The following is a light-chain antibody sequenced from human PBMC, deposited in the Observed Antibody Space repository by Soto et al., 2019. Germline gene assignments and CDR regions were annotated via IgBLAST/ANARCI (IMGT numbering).Light chain of an antibody. CDR2: MNN. CDR1: SSNVARNF. Sequence: QSVLTQPPSASGTPGQRVTISCSASSSNVARNFVYWYQQLPGTAPKLLIYMNNQRPSGVPDRFSASKSGTSASLAISGLRSEDQADYYCAAWHDTLRVWVFGGGTKVTVL. CDR3: AAWHDTLRVWV. V-gene: IGLV1-47*01. J-gene: IGLJ3*02.